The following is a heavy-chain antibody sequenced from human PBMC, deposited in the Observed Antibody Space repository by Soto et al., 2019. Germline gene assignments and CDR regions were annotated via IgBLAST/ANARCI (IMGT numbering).Heavy chain of an antibody. J-gene: IGHJ3*02. CDR2: IIPIFGTA. D-gene: IGHD3-10*01. CDR3: TRGLSPAITMVRGAVDAFDI. CDR1: GGTFSSNA. Sequence: GASVKVSCKDSGGTFSSNAIRWVRQAPRQGLEWMGGIIPIFGTANYAQKFQGRVTITADESTSTAYMELNSLKTEDTAVYYCTRGLSPAITMVRGAVDAFDIWGQGTMVTVSS. V-gene: IGHV1-69*13.